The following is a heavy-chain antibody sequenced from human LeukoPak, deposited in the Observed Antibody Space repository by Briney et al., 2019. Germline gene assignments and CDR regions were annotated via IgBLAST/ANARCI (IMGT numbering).Heavy chain of an antibody. CDR2: ISGYNGNT. V-gene: IGHV1-18*04. J-gene: IGHJ1*01. CDR3: ARTGYSSSWYDAEYFHH. Sequence: ASVKVSCKASGYTFIGYYIHWVRQAPGQGLEWMGWISGYNGNTNYAQKLQGRVTMTTDTSTSTAYMELRSLRSDDTAVYYCARTGYSSSWYDAEYFHHWGQGTLVAVSA. CDR1: GYTFIGYY. D-gene: IGHD6-13*01.